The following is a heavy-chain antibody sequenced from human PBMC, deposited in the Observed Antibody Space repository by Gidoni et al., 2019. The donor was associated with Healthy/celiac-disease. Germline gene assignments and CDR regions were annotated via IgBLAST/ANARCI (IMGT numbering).Heavy chain of an antibody. D-gene: IGHD6-13*01. V-gene: IGHV3-33*01. CDR3: ASAPDSSSCYESYYYYYGMDV. J-gene: IGHJ6*02. CDR2: IWDYGSNN. CDR1: GFTVSRYG. Sequence: QVQQVESGGGVVRPGRCLRLSCAASGFTVSRYGMPGVCQAPGKGLECVAVIWDYGSNNYYADTVKGRFTISRDNSKNTLYLHMNTLRAEYTSLYYCASAPDSSSCYESYYYYYGMDVWGQGTTVTVSS.